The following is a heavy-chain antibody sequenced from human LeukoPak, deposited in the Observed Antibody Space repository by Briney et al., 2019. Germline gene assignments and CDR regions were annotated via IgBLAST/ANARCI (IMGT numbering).Heavy chain of an antibody. J-gene: IGHJ4*02. D-gene: IGHD4-17*01. CDR3: AKDTRSYGDYGGYFDY. CDR1: GFTFSSYG. Sequence: GGSLRLSCAASGFTFSSYGMHWVRQAPGKGLEWVAFIRYDGSNKYYADSVKGRFTISRDNSKNTLYLQMNSLRAEDTAVYYCAKDTRSYGDYGGYFDYWGQGTLVTVSS. CDR2: IRYDGSNK. V-gene: IGHV3-30*02.